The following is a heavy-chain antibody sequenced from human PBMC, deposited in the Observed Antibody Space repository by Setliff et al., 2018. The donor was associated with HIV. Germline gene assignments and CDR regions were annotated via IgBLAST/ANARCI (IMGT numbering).Heavy chain of an antibody. CDR2: IYYGGST. Sequence: PSETLSLTCTVSGGSISSSSYYWGWIRQPPGKGLEWIGSIYYGGSTYYNPSLKSRITISVDTSKNQFSLKLSSVTAADTAVYYCARHMAATSYYFDYWGQGTLVTVSS. CDR3: ARHMAATSYYFDY. V-gene: IGHV4-39*07. J-gene: IGHJ4*02. D-gene: IGHD5-12*01. CDR1: GGSISSSSYY.